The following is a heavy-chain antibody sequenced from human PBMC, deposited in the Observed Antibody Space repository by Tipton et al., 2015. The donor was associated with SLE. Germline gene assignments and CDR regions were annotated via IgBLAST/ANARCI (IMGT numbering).Heavy chain of an antibody. J-gene: IGHJ4*02. CDR2: INHSGST. CDR3: ARSFAALEQWLSDY. D-gene: IGHD6-19*01. Sequence: TLSLTCAVYGESFSGYYWSWIRQPPGKGLEWIGEINHSGSTNYKQSLKSRVTLSVDTSKNQFSLKLSSVTAADTAVYYCARSFAALEQWLSDYWGQGTLVTVSS. V-gene: IGHV4-34*01. CDR1: GESFSGYY.